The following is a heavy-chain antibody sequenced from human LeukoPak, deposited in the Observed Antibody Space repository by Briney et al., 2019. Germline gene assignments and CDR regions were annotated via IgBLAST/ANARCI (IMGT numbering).Heavy chain of an antibody. D-gene: IGHD3-10*01. CDR2: ISSSGSYK. J-gene: IGHJ4*02. CDR3: VKDTGSYGEFDY. CDR1: GFSFNIHH. V-gene: IGHV3-21*04. Sequence: GGSLRLSCAASGFSFNIHHMTWVRQAPGKGLEWVSSISSSGSYKYYGDSLKGRFSISRDNAKNSLYLQMNSLRAEDTALYYCVKDTGSYGEFDYWGQGALVTVSS.